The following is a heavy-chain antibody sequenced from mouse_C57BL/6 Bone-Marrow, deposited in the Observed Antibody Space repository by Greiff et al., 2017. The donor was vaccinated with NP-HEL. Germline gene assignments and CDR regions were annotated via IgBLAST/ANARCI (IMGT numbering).Heavy chain of an antibody. CDR1: GYSFTGYY. V-gene: IGHV1-42*01. D-gene: IGHD1-1*01. CDR2: INPSTGGT. Sequence: VQLKQSGPELVKPGASVKISCKASGYSFTGYYMNWVKQSPEKSLEWIGEINPSTGGTTYNQKFKAKATLTVDKSSSTAYMQLKSLTSEDSAVYDCARSPIYYDGSSPYYYAMDYWGQGTSVTVSS. CDR3: ARSPIYYDGSSPYYYAMDY. J-gene: IGHJ4*01.